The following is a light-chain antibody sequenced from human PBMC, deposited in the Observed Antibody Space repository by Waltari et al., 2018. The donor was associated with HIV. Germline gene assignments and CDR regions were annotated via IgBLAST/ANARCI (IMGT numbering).Light chain of an antibody. CDR1: SDDVGYYNY. V-gene: IGLV2-14*03. Sequence: QSALTPPASVSGSPGQSIVISCTGASDDVGYYNYFSWYQQHPGKVPKLVIYDVTSRPSGVSNRFSGSKSGNTASLTISGLRADDEADYYCSSYVGSSTSWLFGGGTKLTV. CDR3: SSYVGSSTSWL. CDR2: DVT. J-gene: IGLJ3*02.